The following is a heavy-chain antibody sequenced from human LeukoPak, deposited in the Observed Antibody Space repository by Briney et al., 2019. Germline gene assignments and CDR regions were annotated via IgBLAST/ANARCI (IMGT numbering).Heavy chain of an antibody. Sequence: GGSLRLSCAASRFPFSTYGIHWVRQAPGKGLEWVAVISYDGTNKYFAESVKGRFTISRGNSKNTLYLQMNSLRAEDTAVYYCAKARYDFDTSGNFFFDYWGQGTLVTVSS. V-gene: IGHV3-30*18. CDR2: ISYDGTNK. D-gene: IGHD3-22*01. J-gene: IGHJ4*02. CDR3: AKARYDFDTSGNFFFDY. CDR1: RFPFSTYG.